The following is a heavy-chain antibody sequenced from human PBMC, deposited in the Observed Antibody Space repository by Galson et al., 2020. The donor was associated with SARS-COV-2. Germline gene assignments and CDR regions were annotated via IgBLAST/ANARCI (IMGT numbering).Heavy chain of an antibody. V-gene: IGHV4-59*13. CDR2: IYYSGST. CDR1: GGSISSYY. D-gene: IGHD3-10*01. J-gene: IGHJ4*02. Sequence: SETLSLTCTVSGGSISSYYWSWIRQPPGKGLEWLGYIYYSGSTNYNPSLKSRVTISEDTSKNQFSLKLSSVTAADTAVYYCARAQHYGSGSHFDYWGQGTLVTVSS. CDR3: ARAQHYGSGSHFDY.